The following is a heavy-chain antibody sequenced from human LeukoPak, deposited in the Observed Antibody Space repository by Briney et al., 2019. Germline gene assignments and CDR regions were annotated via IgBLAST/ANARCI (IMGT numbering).Heavy chain of an antibody. D-gene: IGHD5-18*01. CDR3: ARDPGYDYGYDY. Sequence: GGSLRLSCAVSEFIVSINYMTWVRQAPGKGLEWVSLIYSRGDTKYADSVKGRFTISRDNSKNTLYLQMSSLRTEDTAVYYCARDPGYDYGYDYWGQGTLVTVSS. V-gene: IGHV3-66*01. CDR1: EFIVSINY. CDR2: IYSRGDT. J-gene: IGHJ4*02.